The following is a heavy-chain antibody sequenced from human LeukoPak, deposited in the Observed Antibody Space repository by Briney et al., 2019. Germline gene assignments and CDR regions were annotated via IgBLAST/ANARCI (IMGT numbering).Heavy chain of an antibody. Sequence: SETLSLTYAVYGGSFSGYYLSWIRQPPGKGLEWIGEINHSGSTNYNPSLKSRVTISVDTSKNQFSLKLSSVTAADTAVYYCAREAVAGTSYYYYHMDVWGKGTPVTVSS. J-gene: IGHJ6*03. CDR1: GGSFSGYY. D-gene: IGHD6-19*01. CDR2: INHSGST. CDR3: AREAVAGTSYYYYHMDV. V-gene: IGHV4-34*01.